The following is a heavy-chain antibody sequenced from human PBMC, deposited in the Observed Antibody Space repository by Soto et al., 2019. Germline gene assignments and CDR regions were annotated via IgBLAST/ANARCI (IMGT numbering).Heavy chain of an antibody. Sequence: QVQLVQSGAEVKKPGSSVKVSCKASGGTFSSYTISWVRQAPGQGLEWMGRIIPILGIANYAQKFQGRVTITAYKSTSTAYMELSSLRSEDTAVYYCGSSVPAAMLGYWGQGTLVTVSS. CDR3: GSSVPAAMLGY. CDR1: GGTFSSYT. V-gene: IGHV1-69*02. J-gene: IGHJ4*02. CDR2: IIPILGIA. D-gene: IGHD2-2*01.